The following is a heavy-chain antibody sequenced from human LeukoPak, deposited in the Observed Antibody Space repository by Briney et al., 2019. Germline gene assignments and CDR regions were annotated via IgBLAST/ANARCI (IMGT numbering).Heavy chain of an antibody. V-gene: IGHV1-69*13. CDR1: GGTFSSYA. CDR3: ARVAHTYGGTGDY. Sequence: SVKVSCKASGGTFSSYAISWVRQAPGQGLEWMGGIIPIFGTANCAQKFQGRVTITADESTSTAYMELSSLRSEDTAVYYCARVAHTYGGTGDYWGQGTLVTVSS. J-gene: IGHJ4*02. CDR2: IIPIFGTA. D-gene: IGHD5-18*01.